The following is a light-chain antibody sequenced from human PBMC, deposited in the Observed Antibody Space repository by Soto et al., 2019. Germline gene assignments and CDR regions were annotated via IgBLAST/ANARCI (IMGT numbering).Light chain of an antibody. J-gene: IGKJ2*01. V-gene: IGKV1-39*01. CDR3: QQSYSSPYT. CDR1: QSISSY. Sequence: DLQMTQSPSSLSASVGDRVTITCRSSQSISSYLNWYQQKPGTAPELLIYAASSLQSGVPSRFSGSGSGTDFTLTISSLQPEDFATYYCQQSYSSPYTFGQGTKLEIK. CDR2: AAS.